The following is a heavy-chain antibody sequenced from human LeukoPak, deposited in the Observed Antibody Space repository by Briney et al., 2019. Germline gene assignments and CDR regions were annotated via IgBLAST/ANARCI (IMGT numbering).Heavy chain of an antibody. CDR3: ARSCAVTKGYGMDV. Sequence: GGSLRLSCAASGFTVSSNYMSWVRQAPGKGLEWVSVIYSGGSTYYADSVEGRFTISRDNFKNTLYLQMNSLRAEDTAVYYCARSCAVTKGYGMDVWGQGTTVTVSS. CDR2: IYSGGST. CDR1: GFTVSSNY. D-gene: IGHD2-21*02. J-gene: IGHJ6*02. V-gene: IGHV3-66*01.